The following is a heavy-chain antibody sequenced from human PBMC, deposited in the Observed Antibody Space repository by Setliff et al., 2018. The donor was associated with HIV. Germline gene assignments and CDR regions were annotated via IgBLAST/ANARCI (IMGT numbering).Heavy chain of an antibody. J-gene: IGHJ4*02. D-gene: IGHD2-8*02. CDR1: TNTFLNYG. Sequence: GASVKVSCKASTNTFLNYGIRWVRQAPGQGLEWMGWISVHNDNSNYAQRFRDRVTMTTDIPTSTAYMELRGLRSDDTAVYYCARDVGYCTATSCQTGFDYWGQGTLVTSPQ. V-gene: IGHV1-18*01. CDR2: ISVHNDNS. CDR3: ARDVGYCTATSCQTGFDY.